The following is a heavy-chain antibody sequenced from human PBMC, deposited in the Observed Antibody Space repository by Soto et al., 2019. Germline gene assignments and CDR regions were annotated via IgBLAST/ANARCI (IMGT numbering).Heavy chain of an antibody. CDR3: ARGLYSGWHYFDY. V-gene: IGHV3-66*01. CDR1: DFTVSSNY. J-gene: IGHJ4*02. D-gene: IGHD5-12*01. CDR2: IYSGGST. Sequence: EVQLVESGGGLVQPGGSLRLSCAASDFTVSSNYMSWVRQAPGKGLEWVSVIYSGGSTYYADSVKGRFTISRDNSKNTLYLQMNSLRAEDTAVYYCARGLYSGWHYFDYWGQGTLVTVSS.